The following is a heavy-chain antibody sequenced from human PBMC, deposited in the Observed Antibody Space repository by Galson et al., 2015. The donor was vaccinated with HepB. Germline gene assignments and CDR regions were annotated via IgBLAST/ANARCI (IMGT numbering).Heavy chain of an antibody. CDR2: IYYSGSS. CDR3: ARAGVSQWLDSAFDC. V-gene: IGHV4-59*01. D-gene: IGHD6-19*01. CDR1: GGSISSYY. J-gene: IGHJ4*02. Sequence: TCTVSGGSISSYYWSWIRQPPGKGLEWIGYIYYSGSSNYNPSLKSRVTISVGTSKNQFSLKLSSVTAADTAVYYCARAGVSQWLDSAFDCWGQGTLVTVSS.